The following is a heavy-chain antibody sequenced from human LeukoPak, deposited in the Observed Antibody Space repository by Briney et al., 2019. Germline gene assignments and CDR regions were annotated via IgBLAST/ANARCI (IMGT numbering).Heavy chain of an antibody. CDR1: GGTFSSYA. CDR3: ARGGRRYGDFHKYYYYGMDV. D-gene: IGHD4-17*01. V-gene: IGHV1-69*13. J-gene: IGHJ6*02. CDR2: IIPIFGTA. Sequence: GASVKVSCKASGGTFSSYAISWVRQAPGQGLEWMGGIIPIFGTANYAQKFQGRVTITADESTSTAYMELSSLRSEDTAVYYCARGGRRYGDFHKYYYYGMDVWGQGTTVTVSS.